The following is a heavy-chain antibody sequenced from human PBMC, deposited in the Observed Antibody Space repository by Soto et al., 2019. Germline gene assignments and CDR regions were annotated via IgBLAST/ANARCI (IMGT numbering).Heavy chain of an antibody. Sequence: SETLSLTCTVSGGSIRSGGYYWSWIRQHPGKGLEWIGCIYYSGSTYYNPSLKSRVTISVDTPKNQFSLKLSSVTAADTAVYYCASARGDTGYYYAMDVWGQGTTVTVSS. CDR3: ASARGDTGYYYAMDV. CDR2: IYYSGST. D-gene: IGHD3-10*01. J-gene: IGHJ6*02. CDR1: GGSIRSGGYY. V-gene: IGHV4-31*03.